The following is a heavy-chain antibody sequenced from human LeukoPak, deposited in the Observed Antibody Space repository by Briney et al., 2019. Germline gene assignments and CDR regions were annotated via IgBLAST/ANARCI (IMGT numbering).Heavy chain of an antibody. CDR2: ISAFNGNT. V-gene: IGHV1-18*01. D-gene: IGHD2-15*01. J-gene: IGHJ5*02. Sequence: GASVKVSCRASGYTFTSYGISWVRQAPGQGLEWMGCISAFNGNTNYAQKLQGRVTMITDTSTSTAYMELRSLRSDDTAVYYCAVNYCSGGSCYSPWGQGTLVTVSS. CDR3: AVNYCSGGSCYSP. CDR1: GYTFTSYG.